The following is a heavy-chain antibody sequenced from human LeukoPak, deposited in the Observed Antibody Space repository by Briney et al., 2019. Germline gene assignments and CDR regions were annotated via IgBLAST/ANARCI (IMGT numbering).Heavy chain of an antibody. CDR2: INHSGST. J-gene: IGHJ6*02. CDR3: ARGSVVYCSGGSCYSHPYYYGMDV. D-gene: IGHD2-15*01. Sequence: SETLSLTCAVYGGSFSGYYWSWIRQPLGKGLEWIGEINHSGSTNYNPSLKSRVTISVDTSKNQFSLKLSSVTAADTAVYYCARGSVVYCSGGSCYSHPYYYGMDVWGQGTTVTVSS. CDR1: GGSFSGYY. V-gene: IGHV4-34*01.